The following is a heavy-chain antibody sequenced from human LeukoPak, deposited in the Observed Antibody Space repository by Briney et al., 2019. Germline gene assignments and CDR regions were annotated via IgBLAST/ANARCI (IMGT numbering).Heavy chain of an antibody. Sequence: PSETLSLTCTVSGGSISSSSYYWGWIRQPPGKGLEWIGSIYYSGSTYYNPSLKSRVTISVDTSKNQFSLKLSSVTAADTAVYYCASVEMATIFYWGQGTLVTVSS. V-gene: IGHV4-39*07. D-gene: IGHD5-24*01. CDR1: GGSISSSSYY. CDR2: IYYSGST. J-gene: IGHJ4*02. CDR3: ASVEMATIFY.